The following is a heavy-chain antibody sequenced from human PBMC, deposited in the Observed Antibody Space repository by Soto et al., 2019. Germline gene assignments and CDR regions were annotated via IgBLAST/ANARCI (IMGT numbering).Heavy chain of an antibody. CDR3: ARGGVFFFAAPTNPFDY. V-gene: IGHV1-8*01. J-gene: IGHJ4*02. Sequence: ASVKVSCKASGYTFTRYDINWVRQATEQGLEWMGWMNPNSGNTGYAQKFQGRVTMTRNTSISTAYVELSSLRSEDTAVYYCARGGVFFFAAPTNPFDYWGQGTLVTVSS. CDR2: MNPNSGNT. D-gene: IGHD3-10*01. CDR1: GYTFTRYD.